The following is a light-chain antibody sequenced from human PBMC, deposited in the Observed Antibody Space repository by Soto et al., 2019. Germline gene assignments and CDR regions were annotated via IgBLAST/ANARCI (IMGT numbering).Light chain of an antibody. Sequence: EIVMTQSPATLSVSPGERATLSCRASQSVSSNLAWYQQKPRQAPRLLLYGVSTRATGIPARFSGSGSGTEFTLTISSLQSEDFAVYYCQQYNNWPRTFGPGTKVDFK. J-gene: IGKJ3*01. CDR1: QSVSSN. CDR3: QQYNNWPRT. V-gene: IGKV3D-15*01. CDR2: GVS.